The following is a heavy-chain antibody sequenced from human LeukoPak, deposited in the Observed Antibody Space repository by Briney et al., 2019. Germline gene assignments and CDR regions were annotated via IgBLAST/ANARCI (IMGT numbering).Heavy chain of an antibody. CDR1: GYTFTDYY. Sequence: ASVKVSCKASGYTFTDYYLHWVRQAPGQGLEWMGLINPNSGGTSYAQKFQGRVTITRDTSISTAYMELSRLTSDDTAMYYCARSPGTITATSNANDYWAQGTLVTVSS. D-gene: IGHD6-13*01. J-gene: IGHJ4*02. V-gene: IGHV1-2*02. CDR2: INPNSGGT. CDR3: ARSPGTITATSNANDY.